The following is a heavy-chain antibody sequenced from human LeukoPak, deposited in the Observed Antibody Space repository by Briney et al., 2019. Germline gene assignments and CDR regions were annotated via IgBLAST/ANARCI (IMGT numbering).Heavy chain of an antibody. Sequence: GGSLRLSCAASGFTFSSYSMNWVRQAPGKGLEWVLSISSSSSYIYYADSVKGRFTISRDNAKNSLYLQMNSLRAEDTAVYYCAKIGSSGWPVDYWGQGTLVTVSS. D-gene: IGHD6-19*01. CDR3: AKIGSSGWPVDY. CDR1: GFTFSSYS. J-gene: IGHJ4*02. CDR2: ISSSSSYI. V-gene: IGHV3-21*01.